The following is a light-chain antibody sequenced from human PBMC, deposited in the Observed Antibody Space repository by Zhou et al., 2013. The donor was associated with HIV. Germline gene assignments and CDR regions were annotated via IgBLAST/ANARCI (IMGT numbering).Light chain of an antibody. J-gene: IGKJ2*01. CDR2: GAS. CDR3: QQYANSPQT. CDR1: QSIIGNC. Sequence: EIVLTQSPATLSLSPGERATLSCRASQSIIGNCLAWYQQIRGQAPRLLIYGASNRATGIPDRFSGSGSGTDFTLTISRLEPEDFAVYYCQQYANSPQTFGQGTKVEIK. V-gene: IGKV3-20*01.